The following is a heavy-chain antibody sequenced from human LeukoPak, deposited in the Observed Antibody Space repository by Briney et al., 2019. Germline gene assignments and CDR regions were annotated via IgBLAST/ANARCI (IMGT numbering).Heavy chain of an antibody. CDR1: GFTFSRYA. Sequence: GGSLRLSCAASGFTFSRYALHWVRQAPREGLEYVSSISTNGGSTYYANSVKGRFTISRDNSKNTLFLRLGSLRAEDMAVYYCAVAYGGYDWEGGFDYWGQGTLVTVSS. CDR2: ISTNGGST. D-gene: IGHD5-12*01. J-gene: IGHJ4*02. CDR3: AVAYGGYDWEGGFDY. V-gene: IGHV3-64*01.